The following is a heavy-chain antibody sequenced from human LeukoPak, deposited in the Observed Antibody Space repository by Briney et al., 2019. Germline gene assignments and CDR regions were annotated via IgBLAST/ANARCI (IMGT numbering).Heavy chain of an antibody. D-gene: IGHD2-21*01. J-gene: IGHJ4*02. Sequence: GGSLRPSCAASRVTFNTYAMSWVRQAPGKGLEWVSVISGSGGSTYYADSVKGRFTISRDNSKNTLYLQMNSLRAEDTAVYYCAKIVGVAEQIHDYWGQGTLVTVSS. CDR2: ISGSGGST. CDR1: RVTFNTYA. V-gene: IGHV3-23*01. CDR3: AKIVGVAEQIHDY.